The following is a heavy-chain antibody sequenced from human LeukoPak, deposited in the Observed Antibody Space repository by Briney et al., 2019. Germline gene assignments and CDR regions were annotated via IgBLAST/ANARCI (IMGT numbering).Heavy chain of an antibody. CDR1: DYIFTSYG. V-gene: IGHV1-18*01. J-gene: IGHJ3*02. CDR3: ARVVVGDSANAFDI. Sequence: GASVKVSCKASDYIFTSYGLSWVRQAPGQGLEWMGWISASNGDTNYAQTLQGRVTMTTDTPTTTAYMELRSLRSDDTAVYYCARVVVGDSANAFDIWGQGTMVTVSS. CDR2: ISASNGDT. D-gene: IGHD1-26*01.